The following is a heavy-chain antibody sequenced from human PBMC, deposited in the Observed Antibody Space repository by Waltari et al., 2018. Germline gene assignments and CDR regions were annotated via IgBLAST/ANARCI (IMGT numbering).Heavy chain of an antibody. CDR2: IIPIFGTA. J-gene: IGHJ5*02. Sequence: ISWVRQAPGQGLEWMGGIIPIFGTANYAQKFQGRVTITADESTSTAYMELSSLRSEDTAVYYCARVREMATIEWFDPWGQGTLVTVSS. V-gene: IGHV1-69*01. D-gene: IGHD5-12*01. CDR3: ARVREMATIEWFDP.